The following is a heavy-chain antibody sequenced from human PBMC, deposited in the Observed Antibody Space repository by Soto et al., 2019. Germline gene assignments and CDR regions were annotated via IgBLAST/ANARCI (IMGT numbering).Heavy chain of an antibody. D-gene: IGHD3-10*01. CDR1: GDFISNYNW. V-gene: IGHV4-4*02. CDR2: ISPSANT. Sequence: VQLQESGPGLVKPSGTLSLTCAVSGDFISNYNWWSWVRQPPGKGLEWRGEISPSANTHYNPSLQSRVTISVDESKNQSPLDLTSVTAADTAVYYCARGFAIRAFWGQGTLVSVSS. J-gene: IGHJ4*02. CDR3: ARGFAIRAF.